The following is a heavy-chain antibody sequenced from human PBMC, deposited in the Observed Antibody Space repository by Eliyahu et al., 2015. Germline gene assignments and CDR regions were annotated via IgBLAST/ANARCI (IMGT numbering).Heavy chain of an antibody. D-gene: IGHD4-17*01. CDR2: IKPDGNEK. Sequence: EVQLVDSGGDLVQPGGSLRLSCVVSGFTFTDYWMNWFRQAPGKGLEWVANIKPDGNEKYYVDSVRGRFTISRDNAQNSVYLQMNSLRVEDTAVYYCARDLYYADSDYWGQGTLVTVSS. CDR1: GFTFTDYW. CDR3: ARDLYYADSDY. V-gene: IGHV3-7*01. J-gene: IGHJ4*02.